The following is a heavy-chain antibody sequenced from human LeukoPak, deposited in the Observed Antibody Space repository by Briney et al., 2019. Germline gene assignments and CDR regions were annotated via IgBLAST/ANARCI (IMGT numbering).Heavy chain of an antibody. J-gene: IGHJ4*02. CDR3: ARIAPLDGYRFDY. Sequence: SETLSLTCTVSGGSVSSGFYYWSWIRQPPGKGLEWIGYIYYTGNTNYNPSLKSRVTISVDSSKNQFSLSLSSVTAADTAVYYCARIAPLDGYRFDYWGQGTLVTVSA. V-gene: IGHV4-61*01. D-gene: IGHD5-24*01. CDR1: GGSVSSGFYY. CDR2: IYYTGNT.